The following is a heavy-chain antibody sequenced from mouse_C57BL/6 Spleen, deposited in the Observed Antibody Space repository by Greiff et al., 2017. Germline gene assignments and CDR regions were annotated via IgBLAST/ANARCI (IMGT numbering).Heavy chain of an antibody. D-gene: IGHD4-1*01. Sequence: QVQLQQSGAELVKPGASVKISCKASGYTFTDYYINWVKQRPGQGLEWIGKIDPGSGSTYYNEKFKGKATLTADKSSSTAYMQLSSLTSEDSAVYFCANWDGFDYWGQGTTLTVSS. CDR3: ANWDGFDY. J-gene: IGHJ2*01. CDR2: IDPGSGST. CDR1: GYTFTDYY. V-gene: IGHV1-77*01.